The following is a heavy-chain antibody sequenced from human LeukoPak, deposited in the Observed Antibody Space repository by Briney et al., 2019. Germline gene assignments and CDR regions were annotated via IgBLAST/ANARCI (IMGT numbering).Heavy chain of an antibody. CDR3: ARGSIAVAGLRY. J-gene: IGHJ4*02. D-gene: IGHD6-19*01. CDR1: GGSFSDYC. Sequence: SETLSLTCAVSGGSFSDYCWSWIRQPPGKGLEWIGEINHSGSTNYNPSLKSRVTIPVDTSKNQFSLKLSSVTAADTAVYYCARGSIAVAGLRYWGQGTLVTVSS. V-gene: IGHV4-34*01. CDR2: INHSGST.